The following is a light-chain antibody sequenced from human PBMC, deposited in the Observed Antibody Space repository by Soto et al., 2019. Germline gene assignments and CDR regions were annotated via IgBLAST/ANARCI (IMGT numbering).Light chain of an antibody. V-gene: IGKV3-15*01. Sequence: ETVMTQSPATLSVSPGERATLSCRASQSVSSNLAWYQQRPGQAPSLLIYGASTRAAGIPARFSGSGSGTEFTLTISSLQSEDFAVYYCQQYNNWPLTFGGGNKVGIK. CDR2: GAS. J-gene: IGKJ4*01. CDR1: QSVSSN. CDR3: QQYNNWPLT.